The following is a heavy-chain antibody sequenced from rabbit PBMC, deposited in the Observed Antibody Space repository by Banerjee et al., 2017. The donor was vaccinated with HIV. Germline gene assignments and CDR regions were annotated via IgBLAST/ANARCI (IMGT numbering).Heavy chain of an antibody. CDR2: IYIGDGIT. Sequence: QSLEESGGDLVKPGASLTLTCTASGFSFSSSYWICWVRQAPGKGLEWIGCIYIGDGITYYANWVDGRFTISSDNAQNTVDLQMNSLTAADTATYFCARDESYDDWQKYDLWGPGTLVTVS. V-gene: IGHV1S40*01. CDR1: GFSFSSSYW. J-gene: IGHJ4*01. D-gene: IGHD2-1*01. CDR3: ARDESYDDWQKYDL.